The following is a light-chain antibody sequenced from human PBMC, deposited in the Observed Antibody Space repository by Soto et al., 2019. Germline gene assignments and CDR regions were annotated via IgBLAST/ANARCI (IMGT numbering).Light chain of an antibody. V-gene: IGKV3D-15*01. Sequence: IVMTQSPATLSLSPGERVTLSCRASQSVRNTYLSWYQQKPGQPPRLLISGASSRATGIPDRFSGSGSGTEFTLTISNLQSEDFAVYFCQQYHNWPPITFGQGTRLEIK. CDR2: GAS. CDR1: QSVRNTY. CDR3: QQYHNWPPIT. J-gene: IGKJ5*01.